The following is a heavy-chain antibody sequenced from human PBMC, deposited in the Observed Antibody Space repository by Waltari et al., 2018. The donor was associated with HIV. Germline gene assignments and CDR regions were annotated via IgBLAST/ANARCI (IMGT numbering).Heavy chain of an antibody. CDR3: SRRAVDSPGWGIYNWYDP. D-gene: IGHD3-10*01. Sequence: QLRLRESGPGLVKSSETLSLTCSVSGGPISGNNNWWAWIRQHPGKGLEWVGTMYYSGAVYYNPSLKSRVTISVDPSKSEFSLKVLSVTAADSGVYFCSRRAVDSPGWGIYNWYDPWGPGTLVTVAS. CDR1: GGPISGNNNW. CDR2: MYYSGAV. J-gene: IGHJ5*02. V-gene: IGHV4-39*01.